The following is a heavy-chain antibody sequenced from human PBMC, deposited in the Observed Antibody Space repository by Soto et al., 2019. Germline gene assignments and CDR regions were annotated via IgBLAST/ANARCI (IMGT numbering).Heavy chain of an antibody. Sequence: GASVKVSCKASGYTFTSYGISWVRQAPGQGLEWMGWISAYNGNTNYAQKLQGRVTMTTDTSTSTAYMELRSLRSDDTAVYCCARDRGIAAAGLIDYWGQGTLVTVSS. CDR3: ARDRGIAAAGLIDY. CDR1: GYTFTSYG. CDR2: ISAYNGNT. J-gene: IGHJ4*02. V-gene: IGHV1-18*01. D-gene: IGHD6-13*01.